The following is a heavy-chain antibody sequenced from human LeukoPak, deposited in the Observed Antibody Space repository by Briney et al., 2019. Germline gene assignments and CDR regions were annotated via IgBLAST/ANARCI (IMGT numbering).Heavy chain of an antibody. CDR2: IYYSGST. CDR1: GGSISSYY. V-gene: IGHV4-59*01. CDR3: ARGVEYSSSSGLGY. D-gene: IGHD6-6*01. Sequence: PSETLSLTCTVSGGSISSYYWSWIRQPPGKGLEWIGYIYYSGSTNYNPSLKSRVTISLDTSKNQFSLKLSSVTAADTAVYYCARGVEYSSSSGLGYWGQGTLVTVSS. J-gene: IGHJ4*02.